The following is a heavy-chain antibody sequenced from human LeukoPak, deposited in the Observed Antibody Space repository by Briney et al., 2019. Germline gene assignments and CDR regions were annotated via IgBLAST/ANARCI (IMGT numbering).Heavy chain of an antibody. Sequence: PSETLSLTCTVSGGSISSGSYYWSWIRQPAGKGLEWIGRIYTSGSTNYNPSLKSRVTISVDTSKNQFSLKLSSVTAADTAVYYCARDGAVAGTSDAFDIWGQGTMVTVSS. CDR2: IYTSGST. CDR1: GGSISSGSYY. CDR3: ARDGAVAGTSDAFDI. J-gene: IGHJ3*02. D-gene: IGHD6-19*01. V-gene: IGHV4-61*02.